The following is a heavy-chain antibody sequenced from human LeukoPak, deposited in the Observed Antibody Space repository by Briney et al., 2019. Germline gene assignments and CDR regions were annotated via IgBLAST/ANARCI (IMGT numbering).Heavy chain of an antibody. CDR2: IKQDGSEK. V-gene: IGHV3-7*01. D-gene: IGHD6-13*01. CDR3: ARDPPLTRIAAAGTYSLDY. CDR1: GFTFSSYW. Sequence: GGSLRLSCAASGFTFSSYWMSWVRQAPGKGLEWVANIKQDGSEKYYVDSVKGRFTISRDNAKDSLYLQMNSLRAEDTAVYYCARDPPLTRIAAAGTYSLDYWGQGTLVTVSS. J-gene: IGHJ4*02.